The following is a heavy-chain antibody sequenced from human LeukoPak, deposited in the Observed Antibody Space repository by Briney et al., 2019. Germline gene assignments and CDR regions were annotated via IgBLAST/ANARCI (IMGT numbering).Heavy chain of an antibody. CDR1: GFTFSSYW. J-gene: IGHJ6*02. CDR2: VNTDGSSA. CDR3: ARDGLYHYGMDV. Sequence: PGGSLRLSCAASGFTFSSYWMQWVRQAPGKGLVWVSHVNTDGSSANYADSVKGRFTISRDNAKNTLYLQMNSLRAEDTAVYYCARDGLYHYGMDVWGRGTTVTVSS. D-gene: IGHD6-19*01. V-gene: IGHV3-74*01.